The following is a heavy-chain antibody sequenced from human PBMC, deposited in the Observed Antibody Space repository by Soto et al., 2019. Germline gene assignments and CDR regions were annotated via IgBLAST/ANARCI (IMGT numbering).Heavy chain of an antibody. CDR1: GYTFTGYY. D-gene: IGHD2-15*01. V-gene: IGHV1-2*02. Sequence: ASVKVCCKASGYTFTGYYMHWVRQAPGQGLEWMGWINPNSGGTNYAQKFQGRVTMTRDTSISTAYMELSRLRPDDTAVYYCATGVVVVADSFYGMDVWGQGTTFPAS. J-gene: IGHJ6*02. CDR3: ATGVVVVADSFYGMDV. CDR2: INPNSGGT.